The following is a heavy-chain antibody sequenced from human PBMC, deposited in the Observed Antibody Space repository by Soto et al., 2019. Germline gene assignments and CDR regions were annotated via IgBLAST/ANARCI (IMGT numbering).Heavy chain of an antibody. D-gene: IGHD2-21*02. J-gene: IGHJ4*02. CDR2: ISGSGGTA. CDR1: GFIFSSYA. V-gene: IGHV3-23*01. CDR3: AKGLCGDCYYYFDY. Sequence: GGSLRLSCAASGFIFSSYAMTWVRQAPGKGLEWVSSISGSGGTAYYADSVKGRFTISRDNSRSTLDLQINSLRAEDTAVYYCAKGLCGDCYYYFDYWGQGTLVTVSS.